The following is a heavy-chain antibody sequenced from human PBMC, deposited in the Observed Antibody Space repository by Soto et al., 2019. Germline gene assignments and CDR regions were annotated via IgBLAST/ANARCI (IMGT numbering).Heavy chain of an antibody. Sequence: EVQLVESGGGLVQPGRSLRLSCAASGFTFDNYAMHWVRQPPGKGLEWVSGISWNSGDIASADSVEGRFTISRDNAKNSLYLQMNSLRVEDTAFSYGVKDTRYGSESYSFRYFDLWGRGTLVTVSS. J-gene: IGHJ2*01. V-gene: IGHV3-9*01. CDR2: ISWNSGDI. CDR3: VKDTRYGSESYSFRYFDL. CDR1: GFTFDNYA. D-gene: IGHD3-10*01.